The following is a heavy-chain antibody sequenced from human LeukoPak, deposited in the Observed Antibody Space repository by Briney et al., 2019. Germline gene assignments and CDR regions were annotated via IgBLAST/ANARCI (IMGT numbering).Heavy chain of an antibody. CDR1: GFTLSNYW. Sequence: PGGSLRLSCAASGFTLSNYWMHWVRQAPGKGLVWVSRIKSDGSWTNYADSVKGRFTISRDNAKRTLYLQMNGLRAEDTAVYYCVRDGDGYNFDYWGQGTLVTVSS. D-gene: IGHD5-24*01. CDR3: VRDGDGYNFDY. V-gene: IGHV3-74*01. CDR2: IKSDGSWT. J-gene: IGHJ4*02.